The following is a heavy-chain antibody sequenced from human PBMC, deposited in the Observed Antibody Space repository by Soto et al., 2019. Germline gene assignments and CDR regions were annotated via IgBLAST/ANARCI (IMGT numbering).Heavy chain of an antibody. V-gene: IGHV6-1*01. CDR1: GDSVSSNSAA. CDR2: TYYRSKWYN. CDR3: ARVISVAGTIVVVPAAIGLNYYYYMDV. Sequence: SQTLSLTCAISGDSVSSNSAAWNWIRQSPSRGLEWLGRTYYRSKWYNDYAVSVKSRITINPDTSKNQFSLQLNSVTPEDTAVYYCARVISVAGTIVVVPAAIGLNYYYYMDVWGKGTTVTVSS. J-gene: IGHJ6*03. D-gene: IGHD2-2*01.